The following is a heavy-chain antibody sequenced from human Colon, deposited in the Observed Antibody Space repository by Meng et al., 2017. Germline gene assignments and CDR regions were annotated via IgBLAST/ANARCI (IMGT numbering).Heavy chain of an antibody. D-gene: IGHD6-19*01. J-gene: IGHJ4*01. CDR3: GRVSAVAGSTPVDY. CDR1: GYSISSGYY. Sequence: GSLRLSCAVSGYSISSGYYWGWIRQPPGKGLEWIGTVYHSGSTYYNPSLKSRVTISADLSRNHFSLSLTAVTAADTALFYCGRVSAVAGSTPVDYWGHGILVTVSS. V-gene: IGHV4-38-2*01. CDR2: VYHSGST.